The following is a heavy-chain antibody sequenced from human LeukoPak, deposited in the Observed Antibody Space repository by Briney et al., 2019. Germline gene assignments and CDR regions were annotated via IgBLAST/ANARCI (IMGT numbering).Heavy chain of an antibody. Sequence: RAGGSLRLSCAASGFTFSNYAMTWVRQAPGKGLEWVSAISDRGDKRYYADSVKGRFTISRDNSKSTVYLQMSSLRAEDTAIYYCAKDWSCDYWGQGTLVTVSS. CDR1: GFTFSNYA. CDR2: ISDRGDKR. CDR3: AKDWSCDY. V-gene: IGHV3-23*01. D-gene: IGHD1-26*01. J-gene: IGHJ4*02.